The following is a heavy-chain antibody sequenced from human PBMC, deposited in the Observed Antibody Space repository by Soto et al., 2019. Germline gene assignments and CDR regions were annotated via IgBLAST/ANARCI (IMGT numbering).Heavy chain of an antibody. CDR1: GYTFHNYG. V-gene: IGHV1-18*01. CDR2: ISAYNYNT. Sequence: ASVKVSCKASGYTFHNYGVNWVRQAPGHGLEWMGRISAYNYNTHYAQNFEGRVTMTTDTSTSTAYMELRSLRSDDTAIYYCARPTRVFRLVLDYWGQGTKVSFSS. CDR3: ARPTRVFRLVLDY. J-gene: IGHJ4*02. D-gene: IGHD2-8*01.